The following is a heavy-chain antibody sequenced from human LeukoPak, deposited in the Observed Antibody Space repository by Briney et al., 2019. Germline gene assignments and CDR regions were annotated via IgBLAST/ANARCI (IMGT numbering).Heavy chain of an antibody. CDR2: INANSGGT. Sequence: ASVRVSCKASGHTFTGYYMHWVRQAPGQGLEWMGWINANSGGTNYAQKFQGRVTMTRDTSISTAYMELSRLRSDDTAVYYCASKWVTYYYNSSYYHYPTDVFDIWGQGTMVTVSS. CDR3: ASKWVTYYYNSSYYHYPTDVFDI. J-gene: IGHJ3*02. D-gene: IGHD3-22*01. V-gene: IGHV1-2*02. CDR1: GHTFTGYY.